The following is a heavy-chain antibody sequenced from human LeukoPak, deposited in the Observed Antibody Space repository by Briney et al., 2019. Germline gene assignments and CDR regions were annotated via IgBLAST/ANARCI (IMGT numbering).Heavy chain of an antibody. V-gene: IGHV3-7*01. Sequence: GGSLRLSCAASGFTFSSYWMSWVRQAPGKGLEWVANIKQDGSEKYYVDSVKGRFTISRDNAKNSLYLQMNSLRAEDTAVYYCARGPNRNYYGSGTRYNWFDPWGQGTLVTVSS. CDR3: ARGPNRNYYGSGTRYNWFDP. CDR1: GFTFSSYW. CDR2: IKQDGSEK. D-gene: IGHD3-10*01. J-gene: IGHJ5*02.